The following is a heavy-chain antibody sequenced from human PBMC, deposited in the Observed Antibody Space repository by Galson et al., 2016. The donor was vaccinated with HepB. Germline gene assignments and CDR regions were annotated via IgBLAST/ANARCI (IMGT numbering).Heavy chain of an antibody. D-gene: IGHD1-26*01. CDR1: GGSIVSSSYY. CDR3: ARQSVGAFDY. J-gene: IGHJ4*02. CDR2: MFYSGST. V-gene: IGHV4-39*01. Sequence: ETLSLTCTVSGGSIVSSSYYWGWIRQPPGKGLDWIGNMFYSGSTYYNPSLKSRVTISVDTSRNKFSLPLTSVTAPDTSVYYCARQSVGAFDYWGQGTLVTVSS.